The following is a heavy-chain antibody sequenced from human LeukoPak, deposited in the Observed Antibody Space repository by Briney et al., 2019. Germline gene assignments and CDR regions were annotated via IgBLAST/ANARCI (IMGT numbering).Heavy chain of an antibody. CDR2: IYTSGST. J-gene: IGHJ4*02. CDR3: ARGQFYGDYVYFDY. D-gene: IGHD4-17*01. V-gene: IGHV4-4*07. Sequence: PSETLSLTCTVSGGSISSYYWSWIRQPAGKGLEWIGRIYTSGSTNYNPSLKSRVTMSVDTSKNQFSLKLSSVTAADTAVYYCARGQFYGDYVYFDYWGQGTLVTVSS. CDR1: GGSISSYY.